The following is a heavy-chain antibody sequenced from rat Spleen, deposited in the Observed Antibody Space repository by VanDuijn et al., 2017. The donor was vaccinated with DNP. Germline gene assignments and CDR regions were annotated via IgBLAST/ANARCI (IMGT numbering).Heavy chain of an antibody. CDR1: GFTFSDYY. V-gene: IGHV5-22*01. J-gene: IGHJ4*01. D-gene: IGHD1-6*01. CDR3: ATLYVYYGLASYAMDA. CDR2: IGSDGYAP. Sequence: EVQLVESGGGLVQPGRSLKLSCAASGFTFSDYYMAWVRQAPTKGLEWVAYIGSDGYAPYYGDSVKGRFTISRDNAKSTLYLQMNSLRSEDMATYYCATLYVYYGLASYAMDAWGQGTSVTVSS.